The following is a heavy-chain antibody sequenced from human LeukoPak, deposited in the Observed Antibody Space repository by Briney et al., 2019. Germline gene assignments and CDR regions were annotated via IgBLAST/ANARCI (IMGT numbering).Heavy chain of an antibody. D-gene: IGHD3-3*01. CDR3: ARANYDFWSGLDY. J-gene: IGHJ4*02. CDR1: GFTVSSNY. Sequence: GGSLRLSCAASGFTVSSNYMSWVRQAPGKGLEWVSVIYSGGSTYYTDSVKGRFTISRNNSKNTLYLQMNSLRAEDTAVYYCARANYDFWSGLDYWGQGTLVTVSS. CDR2: IYSGGST. V-gene: IGHV3-66*02.